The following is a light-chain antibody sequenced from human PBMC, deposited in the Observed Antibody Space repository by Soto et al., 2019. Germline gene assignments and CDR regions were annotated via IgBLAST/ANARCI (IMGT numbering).Light chain of an antibody. V-gene: IGKV1-39*01. CDR1: QSSSSY. CDR3: QHAET. CDR2: AAS. Sequence: DIQRTPSPSSLSPSVGDRVTITCRASQSSSSYLNWYQLKPRKDTKLLIYAASCLQSGVPSRFSGSGSVTDFTLSISSLQPDDFAPYYCQHAETFGQGPKVEIK. J-gene: IGKJ1*01.